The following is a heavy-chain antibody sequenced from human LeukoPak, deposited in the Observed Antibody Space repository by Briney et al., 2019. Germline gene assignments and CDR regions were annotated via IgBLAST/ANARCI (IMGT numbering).Heavy chain of an antibody. J-gene: IGHJ3*02. CDR3: ARTYYYDSSGYYSDAFDI. CDR1: GGSISSYY. CDR2: IYYSGST. Sequence: SETLSLTCTVSGGSISSYYWSWIRQPPGKGLEWIGYIYYSGSTNYNPSLTSRVTISVDTSKNQFSLKLSSVTAADTAVYYCARTYYYDSSGYYSDAFDIWGQGTTYTVSS. D-gene: IGHD3-22*01. V-gene: IGHV4-59*01.